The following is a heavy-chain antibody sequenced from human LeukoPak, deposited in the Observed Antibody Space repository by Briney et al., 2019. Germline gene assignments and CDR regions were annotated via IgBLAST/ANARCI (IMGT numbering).Heavy chain of an antibody. J-gene: IGHJ4*02. D-gene: IGHD3-10*01. CDR2: IKQDGSEK. CDR3: ARASRYYYGSGRDY. CDR1: GFTFSSHW. Sequence: GGSLRLSCAASGFTFSSHWMSWVRQAPGKGLEWVANIKQDGSEKYYVDSVKGRFTISRDNAKNSLYLQMNSLRAEDTAVYYCARASRYYYGSGRDYWGQGTLVTVSS. V-gene: IGHV3-7*03.